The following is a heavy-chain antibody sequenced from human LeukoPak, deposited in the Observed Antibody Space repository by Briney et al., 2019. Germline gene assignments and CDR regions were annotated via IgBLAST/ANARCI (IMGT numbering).Heavy chain of an antibody. Sequence: SVKVSCEASGGTFSSYAISWVRQAPGQGLEWMGGIIPIFGTANYAQKFQGRVTITADKSTSTAYMELSSLRSEDTAVYYCAATPYYYDSSGPGDYWGQGTLVTVSS. CDR2: IIPIFGTA. V-gene: IGHV1-69*06. CDR1: GGTFSSYA. CDR3: AATPYYYDSSGPGDY. D-gene: IGHD3-22*01. J-gene: IGHJ4*02.